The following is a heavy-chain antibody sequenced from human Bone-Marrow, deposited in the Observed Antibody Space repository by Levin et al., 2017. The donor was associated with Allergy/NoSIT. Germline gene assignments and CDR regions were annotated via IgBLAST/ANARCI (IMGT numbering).Heavy chain of an antibody. CDR2: NNPNSGGT. Sequence: GESLKISCKASGYTFTGYYMHWVRQAPGQGLEWMGRNNPNSGGTNYAQKFQGRVTMTRDTSISTAYMELSRLRSDDTAVYYCARSTRITGTADYWGQGTLVTVSS. CDR1: GYTFTGYY. CDR3: ARSTRITGTADY. J-gene: IGHJ4*02. V-gene: IGHV1-2*06. D-gene: IGHD1-20*01.